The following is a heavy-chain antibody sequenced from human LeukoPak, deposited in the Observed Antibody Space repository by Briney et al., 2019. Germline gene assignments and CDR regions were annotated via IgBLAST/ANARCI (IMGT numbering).Heavy chain of an antibody. V-gene: IGHV3-11*04. CDR2: ISSSGSTI. D-gene: IGHD6-6*01. Sequence: GGSLRLSCAASGFTFSDYYMSWIRQAPGKGLEWVSYISSSGSTIYYADSVKGRFTISRDNAKNSLYLQMNSLRAEDTAVYYCARDREYSSSNPIDYWGQGTLVTVSS. CDR3: ARDREYSSSNPIDY. J-gene: IGHJ4*02. CDR1: GFTFSDYY.